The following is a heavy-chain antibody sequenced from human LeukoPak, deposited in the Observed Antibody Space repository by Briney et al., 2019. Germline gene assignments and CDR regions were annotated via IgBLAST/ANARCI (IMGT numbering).Heavy chain of an antibody. V-gene: IGHV1-69*13. CDR1: GGTFSSYA. Sequence: SVKVSCKASGGTFSSYAISWVRQAPGQGLEWMGGIIPIFGTANYAQKFQGRVTITADESTSTAYMELSSLRSEDTAVYYCARDQTGTPNWFDPWGQGTLVTVST. CDR2: IIPIFGTA. D-gene: IGHD1-1*01. J-gene: IGHJ5*02. CDR3: ARDQTGTPNWFDP.